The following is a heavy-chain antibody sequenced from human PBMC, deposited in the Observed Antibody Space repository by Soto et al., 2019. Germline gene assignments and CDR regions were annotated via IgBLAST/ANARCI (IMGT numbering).Heavy chain of an antibody. V-gene: IGHV3-72*01. CDR1: GFTFSSYA. J-gene: IGHJ4*02. D-gene: IGHD6-13*01. CDR3: ARVFGSSWYQAFFDY. CDR2: TRNKANSYTT. Sequence: PGGSLRLSCAASGFTFSSYAMDWVRQAPGKGLEWVGRTRNKANSYTTEYAASVKGRFTISRDDSKNSLFLQMNSLKTEDTAVYYCARVFGSSWYQAFFDYWGQGTLVTVSS.